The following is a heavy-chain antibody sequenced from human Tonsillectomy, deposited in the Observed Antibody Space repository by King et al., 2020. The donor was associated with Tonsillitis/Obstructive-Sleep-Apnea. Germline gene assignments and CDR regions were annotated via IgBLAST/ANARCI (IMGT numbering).Heavy chain of an antibody. CDR1: GGSISRSNYY. Sequence: QLQESGPGLVKPSETLSLTCTVSGGSISRSNYYWGWIRQPPGKGLEWIGSIYYSGCTFYNPSLKSRVTISVDTSKNQFSLKLSSVTAADTAVYYCARHPDLDYWGQGTLVTVSS. J-gene: IGHJ4*02. V-gene: IGHV4-39*01. CDR3: ARHPDLDY. CDR2: IYYSGCT.